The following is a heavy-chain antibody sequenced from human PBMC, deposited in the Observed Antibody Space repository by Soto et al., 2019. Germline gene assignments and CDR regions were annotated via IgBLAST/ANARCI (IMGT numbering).Heavy chain of an antibody. D-gene: IGHD3-16*01. Sequence: QVQLQESGPGLVKPSETLSLTCTVSGGSISSYYWSWIRQPPGKGLEWIGYIYYSGSTNYNPSLKSRVTISVDTSKNQFSLKLSSVTAADTAVYYCARVWGITFGGVNHDVHWYFDLWGRGTLVTVSS. J-gene: IGHJ2*01. V-gene: IGHV4-59*01. CDR1: GGSISSYY. CDR3: ARVWGITFGGVNHDVHWYFDL. CDR2: IYYSGST.